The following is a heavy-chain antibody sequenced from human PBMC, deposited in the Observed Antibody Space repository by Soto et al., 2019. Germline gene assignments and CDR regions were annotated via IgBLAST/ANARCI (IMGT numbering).Heavy chain of an antibody. Sequence: QVQLVESGGGVVQPGRSLRLSCAASGFTFSSYAMHWVRQAPGKGLEWVAVISYDGSNKYYADSVKGRFTISRDNSKNTQYLQMNSLRAEDTAVYYCARDMSGIVGAHLDYWGQGTLVTVSS. V-gene: IGHV3-30-3*01. J-gene: IGHJ4*02. CDR2: ISYDGSNK. CDR3: ARDMSGIVGAHLDY. D-gene: IGHD1-26*01. CDR1: GFTFSSYA.